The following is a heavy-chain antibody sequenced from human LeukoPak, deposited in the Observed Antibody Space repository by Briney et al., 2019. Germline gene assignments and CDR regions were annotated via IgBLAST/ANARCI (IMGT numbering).Heavy chain of an antibody. CDR1: GGSISSSSYC. CDR3: ARYGSSWHSFDY. Sequence: SETLSLTCTVSGGSISSSSYCWGWIRQPPGKGLAWIGTLCYNENTYYNPSLKSRVTVSVDTSKNQFSLKLNSVTAADTAVYYCARYGSSWHSFDYWGQGILVTVSS. V-gene: IGHV4-39*01. D-gene: IGHD6-13*01. CDR2: LCYNENT. J-gene: IGHJ4*02.